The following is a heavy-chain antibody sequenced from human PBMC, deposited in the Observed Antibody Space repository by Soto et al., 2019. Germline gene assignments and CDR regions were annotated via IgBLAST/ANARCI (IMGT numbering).Heavy chain of an antibody. D-gene: IGHD6-6*01. CDR2: IGWDPSKI. CDR3: VKGSSFASGPCNFYAMDV. V-gene: IGHV3-9*01. Sequence: EALLVESGGGSVQPGRSLRLSCEASGFTFEDFAMHWVRLAPGKGLEWVSSIGWDPSKIAYADSVRGRFSISRDNAKNSLFLEIKNLRREDTALYYCVKGSSFASGPCNFYAMDVWGQGTTVTVSS. J-gene: IGHJ6*02. CDR1: GFTFEDFA.